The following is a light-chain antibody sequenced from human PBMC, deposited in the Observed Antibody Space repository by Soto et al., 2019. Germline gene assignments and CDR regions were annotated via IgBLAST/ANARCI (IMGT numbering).Light chain of an antibody. Sequence: QSVLTQPASVSGSPGQSITISCTGTSSDVGGYNYVSWYQQHPGKAPKLMIYEVSNRPSGVSNRFSGSKSGNTASLTISVLQAEDEADYYCSSYTSSSTYDFGTGSKGTVL. V-gene: IGLV2-14*01. J-gene: IGLJ1*01. CDR2: EVS. CDR1: SSDVGGYNY. CDR3: SSYTSSSTYD.